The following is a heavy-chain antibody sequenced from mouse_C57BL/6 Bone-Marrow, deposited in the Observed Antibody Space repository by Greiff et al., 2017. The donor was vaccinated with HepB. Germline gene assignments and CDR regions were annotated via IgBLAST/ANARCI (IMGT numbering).Heavy chain of an antibody. D-gene: IGHD1-1*01. Sequence: VQLQQSGAELVRPGASVKLSCTASGFNIKDYYMHWVKQRPEQGLEWIGWIDPENGDTEYASKFQGKATITADTSSNTAYLQLSSLTSEDTAVYYCTTPLFYYGSSYYAMDYWGQGTSVTVSS. J-gene: IGHJ4*01. CDR2: IDPENGDT. CDR1: GFNIKDYY. V-gene: IGHV14-4*01. CDR3: TTPLFYYGSSYYAMDY.